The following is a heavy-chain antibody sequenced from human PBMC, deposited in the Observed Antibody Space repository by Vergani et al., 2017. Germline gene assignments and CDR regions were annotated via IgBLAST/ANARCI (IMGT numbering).Heavy chain of an antibody. CDR2: ISGSGGST. CDR1: GFTFSSYA. CDR3: AKDGVILWFGEGNYFDY. Sequence: EVQLLESGGGLVQPGGSLRLSCAASGFTFSSYAMSWVRLAPGKGLEWVSAISGSGGSTYYADSVKDRFTISRDNSKNTLYLQMNSLRAEDTAVYYCAKDGVILWFGEGNYFDYWGQGTLVTVSS. J-gene: IGHJ4*02. D-gene: IGHD3-10*01. V-gene: IGHV3-23*01.